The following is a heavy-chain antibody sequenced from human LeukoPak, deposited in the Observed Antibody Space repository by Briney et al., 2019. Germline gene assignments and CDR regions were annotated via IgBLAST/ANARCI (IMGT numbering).Heavy chain of an antibody. V-gene: IGHV1-18*01. CDR3: ARDGRLSFDP. J-gene: IGHJ5*02. CDR1: GYTFTTYG. CDR2: ISGYNGNT. Sequence: ASVKVSCKASGYTFTTYGISWVRQAPRHGLEWMGWISGYNGNTNYAQKLQGRVTMTTDTSTSTAYMELRSLRSDDTAVYYCARDGRLSFDPWGQGTLVTVSS. D-gene: IGHD2-15*01.